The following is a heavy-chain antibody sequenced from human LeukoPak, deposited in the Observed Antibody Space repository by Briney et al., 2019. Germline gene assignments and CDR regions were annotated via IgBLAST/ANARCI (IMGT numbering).Heavy chain of an antibody. Sequence: SETLSLTCTVSGGSISSYYWTWIRQPAGKGLEWIGRIYSSGSTNYNPSLKSRVIMSVDKSQNQFSLKLSTVTAADTAVYYCARARDYYDSSSYPNWFDPWGQGTLVTVSS. V-gene: IGHV4-4*07. CDR2: IYSSGST. CDR3: ARARDYYDSSSYPNWFDP. J-gene: IGHJ5*02. D-gene: IGHD3-22*01. CDR1: GGSISSYY.